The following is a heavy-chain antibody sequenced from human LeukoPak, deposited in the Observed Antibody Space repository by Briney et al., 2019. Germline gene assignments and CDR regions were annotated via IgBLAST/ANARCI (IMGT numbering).Heavy chain of an antibody. D-gene: IGHD1-26*01. J-gene: IGHJ5*02. CDR3: ARDIIPADSGSYSSWFDP. Sequence: SVKVSCKASGGTFSRYAISWVRQAPGQGLEWMGGIIPIFGTANYAQKFQGRVTITADESTSTAYMDLSSLRSEDTAVYNCARDIIPADSGSYSSWFDPWGQGTLVTVSS. CDR2: IIPIFGTA. V-gene: IGHV1-69*01. CDR1: GGTFSRYA.